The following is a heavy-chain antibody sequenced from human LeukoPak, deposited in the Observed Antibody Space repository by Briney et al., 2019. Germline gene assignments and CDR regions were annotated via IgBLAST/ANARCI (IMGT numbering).Heavy chain of an antibody. V-gene: IGHV3-15*01. J-gene: IGHJ4*02. CDR2: IKSKTDGGTT. D-gene: IGHD5-18*01. CDR3: TAGYSYGQEIDY. Sequence: GGSLRLSCAASGFTFSSFWMSWVRQAPGKGLEWVGRIKSKTDGGTTDYAAPVKGRFTISRDDSKNTLYLQMNSLKTEDTAVYYCTAGYSYGQEIDYWGQGTLVTVSS. CDR1: GFTFSSFW.